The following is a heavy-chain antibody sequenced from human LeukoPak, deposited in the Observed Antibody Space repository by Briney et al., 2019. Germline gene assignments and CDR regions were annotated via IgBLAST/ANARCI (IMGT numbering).Heavy chain of an antibody. J-gene: IGHJ5*02. V-gene: IGHV1-69*13. CDR1: GGTFISFA. CDR2: IIPIFGTA. D-gene: IGHD4-17*01. CDR3: ARALPTVMLFDP. Sequence: ASVKVSCKASGGTFISFAISWVRQAPGQGLEWMGGIIPIFGTANYAQKFQGRVTITADESTSTAYMELRSLRSEDTAVYYCARALPTVMLFDPWGEGTLVTVSS.